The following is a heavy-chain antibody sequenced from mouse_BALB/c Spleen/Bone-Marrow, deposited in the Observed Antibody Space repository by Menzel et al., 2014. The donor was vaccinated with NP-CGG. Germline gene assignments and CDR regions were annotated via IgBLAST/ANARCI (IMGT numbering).Heavy chain of an antibody. D-gene: IGHD1-1*01. CDR2: IDPANVNT. J-gene: IGHJ3*01. CDR1: GFNIKNTY. Sequence: VQLQQSGAELVKPGASVKLSCTASGFNIKNTYIHWVKQRPEQGLEWIGRIDPANVNTKYDPKFQGKATITADTSSNTAYLQLSSLTSEDTAVYYCATYYYGSSLFAYLGQGTLVTVSA. V-gene: IGHV14-3*02. CDR3: ATYYYGSSLFAY.